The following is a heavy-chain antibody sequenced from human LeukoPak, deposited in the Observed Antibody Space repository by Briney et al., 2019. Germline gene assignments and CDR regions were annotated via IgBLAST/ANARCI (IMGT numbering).Heavy chain of an antibody. V-gene: IGHV3-21*01. D-gene: IGHD3-22*01. CDR2: ISSSSSYI. J-gene: IGHJ4*02. CDR1: GFTFSNYG. Sequence: GGSLRLSCAASGFTFSNYGMSWVRQAPGKGLEWVSSISSSSSYIYYADSVKGRFTISRDNAKNSLYLQMNSLRAEDTAVYYCARDGYYDSSGGYYFDYWGQGTLVTVSS. CDR3: ARDGYYDSSGGYYFDY.